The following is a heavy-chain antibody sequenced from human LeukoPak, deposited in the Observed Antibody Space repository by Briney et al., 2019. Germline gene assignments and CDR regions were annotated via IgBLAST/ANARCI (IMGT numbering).Heavy chain of an antibody. CDR1: GFTFSSYE. CDR3: AELGITMIGGV. V-gene: IGHV3-48*03. CDR2: ISSSGSTM. D-gene: IGHD3-10*02. Sequence: GGSLRLSCAASGFTFSSYEMNWVRQAPGKGLEWVSDISSSGSTMYYADSVKGRFTISRDNAKNSLYLRMNSLRAEDTAVYYCAELGITMIGGVWGKGTTVTISS. J-gene: IGHJ6*04.